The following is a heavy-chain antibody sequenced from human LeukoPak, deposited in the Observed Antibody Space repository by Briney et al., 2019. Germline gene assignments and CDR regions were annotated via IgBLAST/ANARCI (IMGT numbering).Heavy chain of an antibody. D-gene: IGHD3-10*01. Sequence: SGPTLVHPTPPLTLTFTFSGLSLSTRGVAVGWIRQPPGKALEWLALIYWDDGKRYSPSLKSRLTITNDTSKNQVVLTMTSMYPVYTATYYCAHRPSPLLAFDLWGQGTMVTVSS. CDR2: IYWDDGK. V-gene: IGHV2-5*02. CDR3: AHRPSPLLAFDL. J-gene: IGHJ3*01. CDR1: GLSLSTRGVA.